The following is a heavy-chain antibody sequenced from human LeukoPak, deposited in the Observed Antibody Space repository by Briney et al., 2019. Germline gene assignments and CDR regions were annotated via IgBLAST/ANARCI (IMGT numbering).Heavy chain of an antibody. CDR2: INPGGFDK. V-gene: IGHV3-7*03. Sequence: GGSLRLSCVASGFTFSGHWLTWVRQAPGKGLEWVGNINPGGFDKFYVDSVKGRFTMSRDNARNSLYLQMDSLRAEDTAVYYCARLKGTTSVFDYWGQGTLVTVSS. CDR1: GFTFSGHW. D-gene: IGHD4-17*01. CDR3: ARLKGTTSVFDY. J-gene: IGHJ4*02.